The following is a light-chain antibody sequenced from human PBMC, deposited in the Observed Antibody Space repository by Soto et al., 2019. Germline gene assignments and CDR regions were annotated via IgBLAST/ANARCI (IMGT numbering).Light chain of an antibody. Sequence: DIVMTQSPDSLAVSLGERATINCKSSQNILYSPNNKNYLAWYQQKPGQPPKLLIYWASTRQSGVPDRFSGSGFGTDFPLTFRRRQAEDVAVYYCLQYYNAYTFGQGTKLEIK. J-gene: IGKJ2*01. CDR3: LQYYNAYT. V-gene: IGKV4-1*01. CDR2: WAS. CDR1: QNILYSPNNKNY.